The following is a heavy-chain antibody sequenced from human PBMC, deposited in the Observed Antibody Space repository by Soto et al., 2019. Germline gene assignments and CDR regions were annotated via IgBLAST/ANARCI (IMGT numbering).Heavy chain of an antibody. D-gene: IGHD6-6*01. V-gene: IGHV3-74*01. CDR2: INSDGSST. CDR3: ARGASVSNYFDY. CDR1: GFTFSTYW. J-gene: IGHJ4*02. Sequence: EVQLVESGGGLVQPGGSLRLSCAASGFTFSTYWMHWVRQVPGKGLVWVSRINSDGSSTYYADSVKGRFTISRDNAKNTGYVQMNSLRAEDTAVYYCARGASVSNYFDYWGQGTLVTVSS.